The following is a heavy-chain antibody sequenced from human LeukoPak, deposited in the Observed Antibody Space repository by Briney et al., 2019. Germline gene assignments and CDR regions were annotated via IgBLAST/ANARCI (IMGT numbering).Heavy chain of an antibody. CDR3: ARERGLGDRSFDY. V-gene: IGHV3-53*01. D-gene: IGHD3/OR15-3a*01. CDR1: GFTVSSNY. CDR2: FYSGDST. J-gene: IGHJ4*02. Sequence: PGGSLRLSCAASGFTVSSNYMSWVRQAPGKGLEWVSVFYSGDSTYYADSVKGRFTISRDNSKNTLYLQMNSLRAEDTAVYYCARERGLGDRSFDYWGQGTLVTVSS.